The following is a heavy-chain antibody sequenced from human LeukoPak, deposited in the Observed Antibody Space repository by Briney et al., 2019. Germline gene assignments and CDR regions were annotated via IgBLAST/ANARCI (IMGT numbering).Heavy chain of an antibody. CDR3: ATTAPMVRGVFDY. D-gene: IGHD3-10*01. J-gene: IGHJ4*02. CDR1: GGSISNKY. CDR2: IYYSGST. Sequence: SETLSLTCTVSGGSISNKYWSWIRQPPGKGLEWIGYIYYSGSTNYNPSLKSRVTISVDTSKNQFSLKLSSVTAADTAVYYCATTAPMVRGVFDYWGQGTLVTVSS. V-gene: IGHV4-59*08.